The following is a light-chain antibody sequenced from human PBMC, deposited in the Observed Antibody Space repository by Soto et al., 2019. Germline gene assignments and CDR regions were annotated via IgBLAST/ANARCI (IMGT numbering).Light chain of an antibody. CDR2: KAS. CDR3: QQYNSYSTWT. CDR1: QSISSW. J-gene: IGKJ1*01. Sequence: DLQMTPSPSTLSASVGDRVTITCRASQSISSWLAWYQQKPGKAPKLLIYKASSLESGVPSRFSGSGSGTEFTLTISSLQPDDFATYYCQQYNSYSTWTFGQGTKVDIK. V-gene: IGKV1-5*03.